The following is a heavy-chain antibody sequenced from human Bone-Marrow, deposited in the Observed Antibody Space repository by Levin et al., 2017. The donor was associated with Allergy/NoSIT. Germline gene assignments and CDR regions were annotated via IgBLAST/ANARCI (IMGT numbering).Heavy chain of an antibody. CDR3: TTDPIGTHYRGYYYYGMDV. CDR2: IKSKTDGGTT. D-gene: IGHD1-14*01. Sequence: GGSLRLSCAASGFTFSNAWMNWVRQAPGKGLEWVGRIKSKTDGGTTDYAAPVKGRFTISRDDSKNTLYLQMNSLKTEDTAVYYCTTDPIGTHYRGYYYYGMDVWGQGTTVTVSS. J-gene: IGHJ6*02. CDR1: GFTFSNAW. V-gene: IGHV3-15*07.